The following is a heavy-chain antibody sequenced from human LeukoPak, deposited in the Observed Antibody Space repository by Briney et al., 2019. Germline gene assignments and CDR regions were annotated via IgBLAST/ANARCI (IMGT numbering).Heavy chain of an antibody. Sequence: SETLSLTCAVYGGSFSGYYWSWIRQPPGKGLEWIGEINHSGSTNYNPSLKSRVTISVDTSKNQFSLKLSSVTAADTAVYYCARRQWLAVDYWGQGTLVTVSS. CDR1: GGSFSGYY. D-gene: IGHD6-19*01. CDR2: INHSGST. V-gene: IGHV4-34*01. J-gene: IGHJ4*02. CDR3: ARRQWLAVDY.